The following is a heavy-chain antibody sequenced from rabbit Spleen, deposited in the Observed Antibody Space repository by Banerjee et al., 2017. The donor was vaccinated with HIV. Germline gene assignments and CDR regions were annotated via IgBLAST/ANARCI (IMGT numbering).Heavy chain of an antibody. Sequence: QEQLVESGGGLVKPGESLTLTCTASGVSFSSCSYMCWVRQAPGKGLEWIACIDIGSSGFTYCASWTKRRFTSSKTSPTTVTLQMTRLTAADTATYFCARDTGNSSSSYGMDLWGPGTLVTVS. V-gene: IGHV1S45*01. D-gene: IGHD8-1*01. CDR3: ARDTGNSSSSYGMDL. CDR1: GVSFSSCSY. J-gene: IGHJ6*01. CDR2: IDIGSSGFT.